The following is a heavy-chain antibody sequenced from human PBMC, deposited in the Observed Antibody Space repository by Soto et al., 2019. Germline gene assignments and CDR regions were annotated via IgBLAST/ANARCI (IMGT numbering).Heavy chain of an antibody. Sequence: GASVKVSCKASGYTFTGYYMHWVRQAPGQGLEWMGWINPNSGGTNYAQKFQGRVTMTRDTSISTAYMELSRLRSDDTAVYYCAREAYYYDSSGYNYAVYYFDYWGQGTLVTVSS. CDR3: AREAYYYDSSGYNYAVYYFDY. CDR2: INPNSGGT. V-gene: IGHV1-2*02. CDR1: GYTFTGYY. J-gene: IGHJ4*02. D-gene: IGHD3-22*01.